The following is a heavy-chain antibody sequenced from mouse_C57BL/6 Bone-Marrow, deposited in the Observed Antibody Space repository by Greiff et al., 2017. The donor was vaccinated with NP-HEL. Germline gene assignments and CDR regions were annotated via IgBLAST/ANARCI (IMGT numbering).Heavy chain of an antibody. V-gene: IGHV1-63*01. CDR3: ARIYYGYYAMDY. J-gene: IGHJ4*01. CDR1: GYTFTNYW. CDR2: IYPGGGYT. Sequence: VKLVESGAELVRPGTSVKMSCKASGYTFTNYWIGWAKQRPGHGLEWIGDIYPGGGYTNYNEKFKGKATLTADKSSSTAYMQFSSLTSEDSAIYYCARIYYGYYAMDYWGQGTSVTVSS. D-gene: IGHD2-1*01.